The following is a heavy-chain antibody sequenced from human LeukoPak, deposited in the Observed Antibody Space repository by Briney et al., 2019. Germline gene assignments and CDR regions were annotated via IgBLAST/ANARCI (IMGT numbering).Heavy chain of an antibody. V-gene: IGHV4-59*08. CDR2: IFYSGTT. J-gene: IGHJ3*02. D-gene: IGHD2-8*01. CDR3: ARIMGRDAFDI. CDR1: GGSISRYC. Sequence: PSQTLSLTYTVSGGSISRYCWSWIRQPPGKGLEWIGHIFYSGTTDYNPSLKSRVTTSVDTSKNQLSLKLSSVTAADTAVYYCARIMGRDAFDIWGQGRMVTVSS.